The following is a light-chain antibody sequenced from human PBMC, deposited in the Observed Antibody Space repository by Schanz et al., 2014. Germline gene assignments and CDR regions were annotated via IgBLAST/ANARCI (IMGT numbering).Light chain of an antibody. J-gene: IGLJ2*01. V-gene: IGLV2-8*01. Sequence: QSALTQPASVSGSPGQPITISCTGTSSDVGGYNYVSWYQHHPGKAPKLMIYDVSKRPSGVPDRFSGSKSGNTASLTVSGLQAEDEADYYCSSYAGNNDFGVFGGGTKLTVL. CDR1: SSDVGGYNY. CDR2: DVS. CDR3: SSYAGNNDFGV.